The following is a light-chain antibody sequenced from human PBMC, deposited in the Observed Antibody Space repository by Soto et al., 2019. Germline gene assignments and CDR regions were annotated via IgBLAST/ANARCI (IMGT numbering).Light chain of an antibody. CDR1: QGVTNSY. Sequence: EMVLTQSPGTLSLSLGERATLSCRASQGVTNSYLAWYQQKPGQAPRLLISGASSRATGIPDRFSGSGSGTDFTLSISRLEPEDFAVYYCQQYANTPRTFGQGTKVDIK. CDR3: QQYANTPRT. CDR2: GAS. V-gene: IGKV3-20*01. J-gene: IGKJ1*01.